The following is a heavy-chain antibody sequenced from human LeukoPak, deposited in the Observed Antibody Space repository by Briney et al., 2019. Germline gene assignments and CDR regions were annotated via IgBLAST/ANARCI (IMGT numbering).Heavy chain of an antibody. D-gene: IGHD3-10*01. Sequence: RGSLRLSCTASGFTFTNAWMNWVRQAPGKGLEWVGRIKSKGDGETTDYAAPVKGRFTVSRDDSKATLYLQMNSLKAEDTAVYYCTTDLGLTMIRGVIVYWGQGALVTVSS. CDR2: IKSKGDGETT. CDR1: GFTFTNAW. V-gene: IGHV3-15*01. CDR3: TTDLGLTMIRGVIVY. J-gene: IGHJ4*02.